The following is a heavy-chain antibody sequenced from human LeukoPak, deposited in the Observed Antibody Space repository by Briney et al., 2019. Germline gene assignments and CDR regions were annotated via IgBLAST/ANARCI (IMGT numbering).Heavy chain of an antibody. J-gene: IGHJ3*02. CDR2: IFYRGSA. CDR3: ARGNIYAFDI. Sequence: GSLRLSCAASGFIFSSYAMNWVRQAPGKGLEWIGYIFYRGSANYRPSLKSRVTISLDTSKNQFSLKLSSVTAADTAVYYCARGNIYAFDIWGQGTMVTVSS. D-gene: IGHD2/OR15-2a*01. V-gene: IGHV4-59*01. CDR1: GFIFSSYA.